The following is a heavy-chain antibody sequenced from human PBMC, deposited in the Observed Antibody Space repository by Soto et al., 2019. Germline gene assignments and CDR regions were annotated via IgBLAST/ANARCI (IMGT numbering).Heavy chain of an antibody. CDR2: IRSNTAIT. V-gene: IGHV3-21*01. J-gene: IGHJ3*02. CDR3: ARVMGTDGWSNHPSYM. D-gene: IGHD6-19*01. CDR1: GFSFNPYV. Sequence: PGESLRLSCVASGFSFNPYVMAWVRQAPGKGLEWVSAIRSNTAITHYPDSVRGRFIISRDNAKNSLFLQMNSLRVEDTAVYLCARVMGTDGWSNHPSYMCGQGTMVSVSS.